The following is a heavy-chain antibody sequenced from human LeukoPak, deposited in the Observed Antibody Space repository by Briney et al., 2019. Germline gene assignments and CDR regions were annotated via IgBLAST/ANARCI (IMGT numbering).Heavy chain of an antibody. D-gene: IGHD1-26*01. Sequence: GGSLRLSCAASGFTFISYSMNWVRQAPGKGLEWVSSISSSSSYIYYADSMKGRFTISRDNTKNSLYLQVNSLRAEDTAVYYCARMRAVGATKKFDYWGQGTLVTVSS. CDR1: GFTFISYS. V-gene: IGHV3-21*01. CDR3: ARMRAVGATKKFDY. J-gene: IGHJ4*02. CDR2: ISSSSSYI.